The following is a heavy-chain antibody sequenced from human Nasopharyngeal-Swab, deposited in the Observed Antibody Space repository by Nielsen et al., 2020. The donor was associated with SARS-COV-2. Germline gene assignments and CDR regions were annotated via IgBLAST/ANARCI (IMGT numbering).Heavy chain of an antibody. V-gene: IGHV5-10-1*01. D-gene: IGHD5-18*01. J-gene: IGHJ5*02. CDR2: IDPSDSYT. CDR3: ARSDTAMGVGH. Sequence: VRPMPGKGLEWMGRIDPSDSYTNYSPSFQGHVTISAVKSISTAYLQWSSLKASDTAMYYCARSDTAMGVGHWGQGTLVTVSS.